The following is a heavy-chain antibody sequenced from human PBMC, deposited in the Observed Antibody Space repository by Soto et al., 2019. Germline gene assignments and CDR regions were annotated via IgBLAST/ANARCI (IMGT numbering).Heavy chain of an antibody. CDR3: ARDLSPPYCSSTSCYTGGFDP. J-gene: IGHJ5*02. Sequence: GESLKISCAASGFTVSSNYMSWVRQAPGKGLEWVSVIYSGGSTYYADSVKGRFTISRDNSKNTLYLQMNSLRAEDTAVYYCARDLSPPYCSSTSCYTGGFDPWGQGNLVTVSS. D-gene: IGHD2-2*02. CDR1: GFTVSSNY. V-gene: IGHV3-53*01. CDR2: IYSGGST.